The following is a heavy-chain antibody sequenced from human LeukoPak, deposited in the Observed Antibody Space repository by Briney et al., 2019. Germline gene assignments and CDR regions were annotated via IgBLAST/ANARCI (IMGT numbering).Heavy chain of an antibody. V-gene: IGHV3-74*01. J-gene: IGHJ5*02. CDR2: INRDGYSF. CDR1: GSTFSSYW. Sequence: GGSLRLSCAASGSTFSSYWMHWVRQAPGKGLEWLARINRDGYSFSYADSVKGRFTISRDNAKNTLYLQMNSLRAEDTAVYYCARATTTATTRDLFDPWGQGTLVTVSS. D-gene: IGHD1-1*01. CDR3: ARATTTATTRDLFDP.